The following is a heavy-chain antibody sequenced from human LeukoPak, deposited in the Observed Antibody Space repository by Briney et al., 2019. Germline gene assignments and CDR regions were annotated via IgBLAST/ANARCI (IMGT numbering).Heavy chain of an antibody. CDR3: ARDSSSWYYYYYYYYMDV. CDR1: GYTFTGYY. Sequence: ASVKVSCKASGYTFTGYYMHWVRQAPGQGLEWMGWINPNSGGTNYAQKFQGRVTMTRDTSISTAYMELSRLRSDDTAVYYCARDSSSWYYYYYYYYMDVWGKGTTVTVSS. CDR2: INPNSGGT. V-gene: IGHV1-2*02. J-gene: IGHJ6*03. D-gene: IGHD6-13*01.